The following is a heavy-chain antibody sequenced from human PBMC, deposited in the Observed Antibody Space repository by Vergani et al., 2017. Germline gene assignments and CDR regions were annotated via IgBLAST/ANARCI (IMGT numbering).Heavy chain of an antibody. D-gene: IGHD3-10*01. V-gene: IGHV3-7*03. CDR2: IKQDGSEK. CDR3: ARLVWFGELGGIDP. J-gene: IGHJ5*02. CDR1: GFTFSSYW. Sequence: EVQLVESGGGLDQPGGSLRLSCAASGFTFSSYWMSWVRQAPGKGLEWVANIKQDGSEKYYVDSVKGRFTISRDNAKNSLYLQMNSLRAEDTAVYYCARLVWFGELGGIDPWGQGTLVTVSS.